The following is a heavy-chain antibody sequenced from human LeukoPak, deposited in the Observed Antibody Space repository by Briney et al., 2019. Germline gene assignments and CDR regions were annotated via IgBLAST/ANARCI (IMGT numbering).Heavy chain of an antibody. CDR1: GFTFSSYG. CDR3: AKDSRYSSACLDY. D-gene: IGHD6-25*01. CDR2: ISYDGSNK. J-gene: IGHJ4*02. Sequence: GGSLRLSCAASGFTFSSYGMHWVRQAPGKGLEWVAVISYDGSNKYYADSVKGRFTISRDNSKNTLYPQMNSLRAEDTAVYYCAKDSRYSSACLDYWGQGTLVTVSS. V-gene: IGHV3-30*18.